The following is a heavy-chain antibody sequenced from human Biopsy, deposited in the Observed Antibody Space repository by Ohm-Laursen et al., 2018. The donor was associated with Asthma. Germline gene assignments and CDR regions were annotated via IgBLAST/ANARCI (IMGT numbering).Heavy chain of an antibody. V-gene: IGHV1-69*01. CDR3: ARKAGSCISRTCYSLDF. CDR1: GGTFNTYV. CDR2: INSVFGTT. J-gene: IGHJ4*02. D-gene: IGHD2-2*01. Sequence: SSVKVSCKSLGGTFNTYVIGWVRQAPGQGLEWMGGINSVFGTTTYPQKFQDRVTITADDSTSTVYMELGSLRSEDTAVYYCARKAGSCISRTCYSLDFWGQGTLITVSS.